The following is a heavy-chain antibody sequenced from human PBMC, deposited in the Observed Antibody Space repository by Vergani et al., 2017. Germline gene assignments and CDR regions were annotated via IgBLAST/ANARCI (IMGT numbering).Heavy chain of an antibody. CDR1: GYTFTGYY. J-gene: IGHJ4*02. Sequence: QVQLVQSGAEVKKPGASVKVSCKASGYTFTGYYMHWVRQAPGQGLEWMGRINPNSGGTNYAQKFPGRVTMTRVTSIITAYMELSMLRSDDTAVYYCAXDDSVINWNYVPGYFDYWGQGTLVTVSS. CDR2: INPNSGGT. V-gene: IGHV1-2*06. CDR3: AXDDSVINWNYVPGYFDY. D-gene: IGHD1-7*01.